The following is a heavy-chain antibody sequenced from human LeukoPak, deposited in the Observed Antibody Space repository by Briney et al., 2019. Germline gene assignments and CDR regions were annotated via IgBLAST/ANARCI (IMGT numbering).Heavy chain of an antibody. CDR3: AKEPGWLQRGFDY. J-gene: IGHJ4*02. V-gene: IGHV3-30*18. Sequence: GRSPRLSCAASGFTFSSYGMHWVRQAPGKGLEWVAVISYDGSNKYYADSVKGRFTISRDNSKNTLYLQMNSLRAEDTAVYYCAKEPGWLQRGFDYWGQGTLVTVSS. D-gene: IGHD5-24*01. CDR1: GFTFSSYG. CDR2: ISYDGSNK.